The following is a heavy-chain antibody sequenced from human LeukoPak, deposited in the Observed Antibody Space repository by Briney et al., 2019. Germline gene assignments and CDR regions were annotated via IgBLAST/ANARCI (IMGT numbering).Heavy chain of an antibody. Sequence: ASVKVSCKASGYTFTGYYMHWVRQATGQGLEWMGRINPNSGGTNYAQKFQGRVTMTRDTSISTAYMELSRLRSDDTAVYYCAREGVYSSGWYGPDYYYYGMDVWGQGTTVTVSS. CDR3: AREGVYSSGWYGPDYYYYGMDV. D-gene: IGHD6-19*01. J-gene: IGHJ6*02. CDR2: INPNSGGT. CDR1: GYTFTGYY. V-gene: IGHV1-2*06.